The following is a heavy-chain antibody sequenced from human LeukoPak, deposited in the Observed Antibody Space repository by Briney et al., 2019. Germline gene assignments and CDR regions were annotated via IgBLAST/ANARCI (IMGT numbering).Heavy chain of an antibody. D-gene: IGHD2-21*02. CDR2: SSSYI. CDR3: ARASGSYCGGDCYSPPQD. V-gene: IGHV3-21*01. J-gene: IGHJ4*02. Sequence: SSSYIYYADSVKGRFTISRDNAKNSLYLQMNSPRAEDTAVYYCARASGSYCGGDCYSPPQDWGQGTLVTVSS.